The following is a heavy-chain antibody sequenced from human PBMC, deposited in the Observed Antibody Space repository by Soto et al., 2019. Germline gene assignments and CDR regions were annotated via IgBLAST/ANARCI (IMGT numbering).Heavy chain of an antibody. CDR1: GFTFSSYA. CDR2: ISGSSSTI. J-gene: IGHJ6*02. CDR3: ARVVDYHDSSGHEGGYYYYYGMDV. D-gene: IGHD3-22*01. Sequence: PGGSLRLSCAASGFTFSSYAMSWVRQAPGKGLEWVSAISGSSSTIYYADSVKGRFTISRDNAKNSLYLQMNSLRDEDTAVYYCARVVDYHDSSGHEGGYYYYYGMDVWGQGTTVTVSS. V-gene: IGHV3-48*02.